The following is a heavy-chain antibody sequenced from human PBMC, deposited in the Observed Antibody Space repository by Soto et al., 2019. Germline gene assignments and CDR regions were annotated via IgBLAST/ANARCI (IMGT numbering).Heavy chain of an antibody. D-gene: IGHD2-2*01. CDR1: GFSLNAAGVG. CDR3: AHRKYYISTRCRHSYDQYMDV. Sequence: QITLKESGHTLVKPTETLTLTCTFSGFSLNAAGVGVGWVRQPPGGALEWLALMYGDGAKRYSPSLKSRLTVIKDTSKKQVVLSLTSVDPADTPTYYCAHRKYYISTRCRHSYDQYMDVWGNGTRVSVSS. CDR2: MYGDGAK. J-gene: IGHJ6*03. V-gene: IGHV2-5*02.